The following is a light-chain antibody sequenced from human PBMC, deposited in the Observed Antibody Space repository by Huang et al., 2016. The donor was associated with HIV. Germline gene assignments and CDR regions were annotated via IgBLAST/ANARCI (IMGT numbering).Light chain of an antibody. CDR1: QSVRSTY. J-gene: IGKJ1*01. CDR3: QQYGSSPWT. Sequence: EIVLTQSPGALSLSPGERATLSCRASQSVRSTYFAWYQQKPGQAPRLLIYGGSSRATGIPDRFSGSGSETDFTLTISRLEPEDFAVYYCQQYGSSPWTFGQGTKVEIK. V-gene: IGKV3-20*01. CDR2: GGS.